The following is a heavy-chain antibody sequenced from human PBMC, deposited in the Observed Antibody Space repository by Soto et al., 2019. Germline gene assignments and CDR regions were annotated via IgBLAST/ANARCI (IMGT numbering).Heavy chain of an antibody. J-gene: IGHJ5*02. CDR2: IYYSGST. CDR1: GGSISSYY. CDR3: ARVERIQLWASGWFDP. D-gene: IGHD5-18*01. V-gene: IGHV4-59*01. Sequence: SETLSLTCTVSGGSISSYYWSWIRQPPGKGLEWIGYIYYSGSTNYNPSLKSRATISVDTSKNQFSLKLSSVTAADTAVYYCARVERIQLWASGWFDPWGQGTLVTVSS.